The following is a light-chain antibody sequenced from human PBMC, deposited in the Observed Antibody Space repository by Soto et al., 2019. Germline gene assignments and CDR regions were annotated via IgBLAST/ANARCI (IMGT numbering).Light chain of an antibody. Sequence: DIQMTQSPSTLSASVGDRLTITCRASQSISNWLAWYQQRPGKAPKPLIFDASSLESGVPSRFSGSGSGTEFNLTISRLQPDDFATYYCQQYNTYSKTFGQGTKVDIK. CDR3: QQYNTYSKT. CDR2: DAS. CDR1: QSISNW. J-gene: IGKJ1*01. V-gene: IGKV1-5*01.